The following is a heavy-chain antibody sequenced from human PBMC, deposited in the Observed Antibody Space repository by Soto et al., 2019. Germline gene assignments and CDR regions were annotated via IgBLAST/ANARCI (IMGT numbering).Heavy chain of an antibody. CDR1: GGSISSSSYY. Sequence: SETLSLTCTVSGGSISSSSYYWGWIRQPPGKGLEWIGSISYSGSTYYNPSLKSRVTISVDTSKNQFSLKLSSVTAADTAVYYCASPSSPRAVAGNYYYYGMDVWGQGTTVTVSS. V-gene: IGHV4-39*01. CDR3: ASPSSPRAVAGNYYYYGMDV. D-gene: IGHD6-19*01. J-gene: IGHJ6*02. CDR2: ISYSGST.